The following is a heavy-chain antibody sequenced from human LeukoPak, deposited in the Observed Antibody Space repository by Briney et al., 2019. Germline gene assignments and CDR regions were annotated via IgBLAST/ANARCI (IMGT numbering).Heavy chain of an antibody. J-gene: IGHJ4*02. Sequence: GGSLRLSCAASGFTFSGFWMKWVRQAPGKGLEWVSDTNQDEGRKFYVDSVKGRFTISRDNAKNSLYLQMNSLRAEDTAVYYCARGHHTRGVYDFWGQGTLVTVSS. CDR1: GFTFSGFW. CDR2: TNQDEGRK. V-gene: IGHV3-7*01. CDR3: ARGHHTRGVYDF. D-gene: IGHD3-10*01.